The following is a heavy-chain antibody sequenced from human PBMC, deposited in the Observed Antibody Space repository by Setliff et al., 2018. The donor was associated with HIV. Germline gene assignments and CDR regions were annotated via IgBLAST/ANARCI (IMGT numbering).Heavy chain of an antibody. V-gene: IGHV4-61*02. CDR3: AREDYYYYGMDV. CDR2: IYTSGST. J-gene: IGHJ6*02. CDR1: GGSVSTGNYY. Sequence: PSETLSLTCTVSGGSVSTGNYYWNWIRLPPGQGLEWIGRIYTSGSTNYNPSLKSRVTISVDTSKNQSSLKLSSVTAADTAVYYCAREDYYYYGMDVWGQGTTVTVSS.